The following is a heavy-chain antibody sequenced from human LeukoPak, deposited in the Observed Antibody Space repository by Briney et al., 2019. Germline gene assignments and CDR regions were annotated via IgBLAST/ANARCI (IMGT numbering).Heavy chain of an antibody. Sequence: GGSLRLSCAASGFAFSSYEMNWVRQAPGKGLEWVSYIRSTSNTIYYADSVKGRFIISRDNAKNSLYLQMNSLRAEDTAVYYCTRATSYDILTGYFDYWGQGTLVTVSS. CDR2: IRSTSNTI. CDR1: GFAFSSYE. CDR3: TRATSYDILTGYFDY. D-gene: IGHD3-9*01. J-gene: IGHJ4*02. V-gene: IGHV3-48*03.